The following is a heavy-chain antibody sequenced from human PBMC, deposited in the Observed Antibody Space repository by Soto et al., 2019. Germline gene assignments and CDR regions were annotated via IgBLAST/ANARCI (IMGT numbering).Heavy chain of an antibody. Sequence: SETLSLTCTVSGGSTTYYYWIWIRQPPGKGLEWIGYIYYSGTTYYNPSLKSRVTISVDTSKNQFSLKLSSVTAADTAVYYCAASCVACGGFNYYGMDVWGQGTTVTVSS. V-gene: IGHV4-59*06. J-gene: IGHJ6*02. CDR1: GGSTTYYY. CDR3: AASCVACGGFNYYGMDV. D-gene: IGHD2-21*01. CDR2: IYYSGTT.